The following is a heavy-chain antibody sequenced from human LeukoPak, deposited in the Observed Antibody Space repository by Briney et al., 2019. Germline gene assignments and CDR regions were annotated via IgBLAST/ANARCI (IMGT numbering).Heavy chain of an antibody. J-gene: IGHJ5*02. CDR1: VGSISISIYY. Sequence: SETLSLTCTVSVGSISISIYYWGWIRQPPGKGLEWIGSSSYRGISYYNPTHKRRVTISVDTYKNQFSLKLCSVTAADTAVYYCARGWYQLLSNWFDPWGKGTLVTVSS. V-gene: IGHV4-39*07. CDR3: ARGWYQLLSNWFDP. D-gene: IGHD2-2*01. CDR2: SSYRGIS.